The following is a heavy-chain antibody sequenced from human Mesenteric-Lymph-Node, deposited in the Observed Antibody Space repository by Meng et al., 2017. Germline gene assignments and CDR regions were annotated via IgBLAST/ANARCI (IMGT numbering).Heavy chain of an antibody. CDR2: INPNSGGT. CDR3: ARGADSSGYYYAEFDY. CDR1: GYTFTGYY. Sequence: QVQLVQAGAGVKKPGASVKVSCKASGYTFTGYYMHWVRQAPGQGLEWMGRINPNSGGTNYAQKFQGRVTMTRDTSISTAYMELSRLRSDDTAVYYCARGADSSGYYYAEFDYWGQGTLVTVSS. J-gene: IGHJ4*02. D-gene: IGHD3-22*01. V-gene: IGHV1-2*06.